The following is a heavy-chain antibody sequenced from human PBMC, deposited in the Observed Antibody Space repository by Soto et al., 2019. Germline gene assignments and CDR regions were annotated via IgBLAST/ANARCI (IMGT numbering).Heavy chain of an antibody. Sequence: QVQLVQSGAEVKKPGSSVKVSCTTSGGRFSSFAINWVRQAPGQGLEWMGGIIPLDGTTTYAEKIQGRVTITADTSTSTAYMDLSSLTLEDTAVYYCARSFTKSRRGGVAFDYWGQGTLLTVSS. CDR1: GGRFSSFA. D-gene: IGHD3-3*01. V-gene: IGHV1-69*06. CDR3: ARSFTKSRRGGVAFDY. J-gene: IGHJ4*02. CDR2: IIPLDGTT.